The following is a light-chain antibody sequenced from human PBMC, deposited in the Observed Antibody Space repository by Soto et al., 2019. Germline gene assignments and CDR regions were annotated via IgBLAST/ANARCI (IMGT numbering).Light chain of an antibody. Sequence: EIVLTHSPGTLSLSPGERATLSCRASQSVSSSYLAWYQQKPGQAPRLLIYGASSRATGIPDRFSGSGSGTDFTLTISRLEPEDFAVYYCQQYASSPRTFGQGTKV. V-gene: IGKV3-20*01. J-gene: IGKJ1*01. CDR3: QQYASSPRT. CDR1: QSVSSSY. CDR2: GAS.